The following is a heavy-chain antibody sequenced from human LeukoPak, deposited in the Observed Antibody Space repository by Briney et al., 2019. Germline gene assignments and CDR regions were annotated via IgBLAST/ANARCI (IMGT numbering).Heavy chain of an antibody. J-gene: IGHJ4*02. CDR1: GFTFSSYG. CDR2: ISGSGGST. D-gene: IGHD5-12*01. V-gene: IGHV3-23*01. Sequence: GGSLRLSCAASGFTFSSYGMSWVRQAPGKGLEWVSAISGSGGSTYYADSVKGRFTISRDNSKNTLYLQMNSLRAEDTAVYYCAKNNGYGYWFDYWGQGILVTVSS. CDR3: AKNNGYGYWFDY.